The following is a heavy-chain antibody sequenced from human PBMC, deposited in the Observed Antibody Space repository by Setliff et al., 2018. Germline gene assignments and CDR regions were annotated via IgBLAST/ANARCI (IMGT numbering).Heavy chain of an antibody. D-gene: IGHD2-2*02. Sequence: ASVKVSCKASGYTFTSYAMHWVRQAPGQRLEWMGWINAGNGNTKYAQKFQGWVTMTRDTSISTAYMELSRLRSDDTAVYYCARAPRTYCSSTSCYKDAFDIWGQGTMVTVSS. J-gene: IGHJ3*02. CDR2: INAGNGNT. CDR3: ARAPRTYCSSTSCYKDAFDI. CDR1: GYTFTSYA. V-gene: IGHV1-3*01.